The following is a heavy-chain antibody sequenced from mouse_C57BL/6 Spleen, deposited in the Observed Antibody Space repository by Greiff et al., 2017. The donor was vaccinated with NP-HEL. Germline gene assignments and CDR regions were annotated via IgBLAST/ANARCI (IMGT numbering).Heavy chain of an antibody. CDR3: AQLGPLSRGAMDY. J-gene: IGHJ4*01. D-gene: IGHD4-1*02. Sequence: QVQLQQPGAELVRPGSSVKLSCKASGYTFTSYWMDWVKQRPGQGLEWIGNIYPSDSETHYNQKFKDKATLTVDKSSSTAYMQLSSLTSEDSAVYYCAQLGPLSRGAMDYWGQGTSVTVSS. CDR2: IYPSDSET. CDR1: GYTFTSYW. V-gene: IGHV1-61*01.